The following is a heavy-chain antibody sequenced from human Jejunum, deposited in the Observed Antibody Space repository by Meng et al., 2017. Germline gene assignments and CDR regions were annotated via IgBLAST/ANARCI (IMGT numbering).Heavy chain of an antibody. Sequence: GESLKISCSASGLTFTNYWIHWVRQGPGKGLVWVSALNSDGSDTRYADSVKGRFTISREHAKNTVYMQMDSLRGEDTGVYFCARDHLDATTLDFWGQGTLVTVSS. V-gene: IGHV3-74*01. CDR2: LNSDGSDT. J-gene: IGHJ4*02. D-gene: IGHD5-18*01. CDR3: ARDHLDATTLDF. CDR1: GLTFTNYW.